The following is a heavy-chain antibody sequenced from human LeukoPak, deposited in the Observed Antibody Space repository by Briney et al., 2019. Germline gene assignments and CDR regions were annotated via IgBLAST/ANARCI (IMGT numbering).Heavy chain of an antibody. CDR1: GFTFSSYA. CDR3: ASGDYGDERFDP. D-gene: IGHD4-17*01. V-gene: IGHV3-30-3*01. Sequence: GRSLRHSCAASGFTFSSYAMHWVRLAPGKGLEWVAVISYDGSNKYYADSVKGRFTISRDNSKNTLYLQMNSLRAEDTAVYYCASGDYGDERFDPWGQGTLVTVSS. J-gene: IGHJ5*02. CDR2: ISYDGSNK.